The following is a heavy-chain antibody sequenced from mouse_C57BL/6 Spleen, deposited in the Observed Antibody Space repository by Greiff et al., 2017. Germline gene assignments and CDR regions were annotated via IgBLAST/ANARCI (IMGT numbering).Heavy chain of an antibody. Sequence: EVKVEESGGGLVQPGGSMKLSCAASGFTFSDAWMDWVRQSSEKGLEWVAEIRNKANNHATYYAESVKGRFTISRDDSKSSVYLQMNSLRAEDTGIYYCTRSYYYGSSYGWYFDVWGTGTTVTVSS. J-gene: IGHJ1*03. D-gene: IGHD1-1*01. CDR2: IRNKANNHAT. CDR3: TRSYYYGSSYGWYFDV. V-gene: IGHV6-6*01. CDR1: GFTFSDAW.